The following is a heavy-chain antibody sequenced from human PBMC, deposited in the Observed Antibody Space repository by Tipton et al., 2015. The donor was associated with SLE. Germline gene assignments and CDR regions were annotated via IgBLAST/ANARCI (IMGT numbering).Heavy chain of an antibody. Sequence: TLSLTCTVSGASISSYFWSWVPQPAGKGLEWIGGLHTSGDTKYNPSLKSRVTMSVDTSKNQLSLKLSSVTAADTAVYYCASPGYFGSGGSVSYWGQGMLVTISS. J-gene: IGHJ4*02. D-gene: IGHD3-10*01. V-gene: IGHV4-4*07. CDR3: ASPGYFGSGGSVSY. CDR1: GASISSYF. CDR2: LHTSGDT.